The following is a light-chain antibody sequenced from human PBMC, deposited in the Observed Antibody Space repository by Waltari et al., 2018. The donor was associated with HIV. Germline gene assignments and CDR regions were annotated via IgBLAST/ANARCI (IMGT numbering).Light chain of an antibody. Sequence: QSALTQPASVSGSPGQSITISCTGTSSDVGGYNYVSWYQQHPGKAPKLMIYDVSYRPSGVTNRLSGSKSGNTASLTIYGLQAEDEADYYCSSYTSSSTIYVVFGGGTKLTVL. CDR1: SSDVGGYNY. J-gene: IGLJ2*01. V-gene: IGLV2-14*01. CDR3: SSYTSSSTIYVV. CDR2: DVS.